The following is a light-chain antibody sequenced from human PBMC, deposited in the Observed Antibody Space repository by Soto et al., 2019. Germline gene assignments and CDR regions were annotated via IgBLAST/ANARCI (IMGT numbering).Light chain of an antibody. J-gene: IGLJ2*01. CDR3: SSYAGINNLV. V-gene: IGLV2-8*01. CDR2: EVS. Sequence: QSVLTQPPSASGSPGQSVTISCTGTRSDVGRYNYVSWYQQHPGKAPKLMIYEVSRRPSGVPDRFSGSKSGNTASLTVSGLQAEDEADYYCSSYAGINNLVFGGGTKVTVL. CDR1: RSDVGRYNY.